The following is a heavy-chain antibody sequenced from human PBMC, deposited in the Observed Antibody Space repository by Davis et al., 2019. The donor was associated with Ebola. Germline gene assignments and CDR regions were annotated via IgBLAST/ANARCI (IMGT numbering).Heavy chain of an antibody. J-gene: IGHJ6*02. CDR1: GFTFSSYA. V-gene: IGHV3-23*01. CDR2: ISGSGGST. Sequence: GGSLRLSCAASGFTFSSYAMSWVRQAPGKGLEWVSAISGSGGSTYYADSVKGRFTISRDNAKNSLYLQMNSLRAEDTAVYYCAREGGNEIIFGGMDVWGQGTTVTVSS. D-gene: IGHD2/OR15-2a*01. CDR3: AREGGNEIIFGGMDV.